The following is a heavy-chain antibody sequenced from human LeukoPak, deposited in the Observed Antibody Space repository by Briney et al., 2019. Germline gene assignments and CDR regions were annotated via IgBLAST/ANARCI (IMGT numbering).Heavy chain of an antibody. D-gene: IGHD4-17*01. CDR1: RFTFSSYS. Sequence: GGSLRLSCAASRFTFSSYSMNWVRQAPGKGLEWVSFISSSSSIIYYADSVKGRFTISRDNAKNSLYLQMNSLRDEDTAVYYCARDNYGDYVAVFDYWGQRTLVTVSS. CDR2: ISSSSSII. J-gene: IGHJ4*02. CDR3: ARDNYGDYVAVFDY. V-gene: IGHV3-48*02.